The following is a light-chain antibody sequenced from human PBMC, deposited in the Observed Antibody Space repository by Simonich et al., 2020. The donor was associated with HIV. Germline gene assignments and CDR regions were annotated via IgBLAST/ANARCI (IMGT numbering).Light chain of an antibody. CDR2: YDD. CDR3: AAWDDSLSGPYV. J-gene: IGLJ1*01. V-gene: IGLV1-36*01. CDR1: SSNIGNNA. Sequence: QSVLTQPPSVSEAPRQRVTISCSGSSSNIGNNAVNWYQPPPGKAPKLLIYYDDLLPSGVSDRFSGSRSGTSASLAISGLQSEDEADYYCAAWDDSLSGPYVFGTGTKVTVL.